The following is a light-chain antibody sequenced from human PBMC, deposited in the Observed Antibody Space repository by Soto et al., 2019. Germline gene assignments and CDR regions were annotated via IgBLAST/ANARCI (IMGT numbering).Light chain of an antibody. CDR3: MQGLQTHQIT. Sequence: DVVLTQSPLSLPVTPGEPASISGRSNQSLLHRNGYNYLDWYLQKPGQSTQLLIYLGSNRAYGVPDKFSGSGSGTDFTLKLSRVEAEDVGFYYCMQGLQTHQITFGQGTRLEIK. CDR1: QSLLHRNGYNY. V-gene: IGKV2-28*01. J-gene: IGKJ5*01. CDR2: LGS.